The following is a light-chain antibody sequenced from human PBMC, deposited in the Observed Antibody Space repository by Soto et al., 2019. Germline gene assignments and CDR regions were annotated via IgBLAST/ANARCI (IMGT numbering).Light chain of an antibody. CDR1: QNIRTY. J-gene: IGKJ4*01. CDR3: QQSFNTPLT. V-gene: IGKV1-39*01. Sequence: DIQMTQSPASLPASVGDSVAITCRSSQNIRTYSAWYRQKPGKAPKLLIHAASTLQSGVPSRFSASGGGTDFTLTISSLQPEDFATYYCQQSFNTPLTFGGGTKVDIK. CDR2: AAS.